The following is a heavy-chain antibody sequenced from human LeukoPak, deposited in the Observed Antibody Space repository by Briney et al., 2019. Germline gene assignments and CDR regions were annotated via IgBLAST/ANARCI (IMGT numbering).Heavy chain of an antibody. CDR3: ARGPEQDAFDI. CDR1: GFTFSDYS. V-gene: IGHV3-21*01. J-gene: IGHJ3*02. Sequence: GGSLRLSCAASGFTFSDYSMNWVRQAPGKGLEWVSSISSSSTYIYYADSVKGRFTISRDKAKKSLYLQMNSLRAEDTAVYYYARGPEQDAFDIWGQGTMVTVSS. D-gene: IGHD1-14*01. CDR2: ISSSSTYI.